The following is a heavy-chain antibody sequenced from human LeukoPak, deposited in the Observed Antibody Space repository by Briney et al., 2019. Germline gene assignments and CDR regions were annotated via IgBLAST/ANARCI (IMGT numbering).Heavy chain of an antibody. V-gene: IGHV1-69*13. CDR1: GGTFISYA. Sequence: GASVKVSCKASGGTFISYAISWVRQAPGQGLEWMGGIIPIFGTANYAQKFQGRVTITADESTSTAYMELSSLRSEDTAVYYCARALYSSSSSGGYYYYGLDVWGQGTTVTVSS. J-gene: IGHJ6*02. CDR2: IIPIFGTA. CDR3: ARALYSSSSSGGYYYYGLDV. D-gene: IGHD6-6*01.